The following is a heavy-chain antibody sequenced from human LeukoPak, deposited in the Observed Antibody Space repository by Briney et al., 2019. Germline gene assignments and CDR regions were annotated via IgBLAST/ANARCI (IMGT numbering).Heavy chain of an antibody. CDR1: GYTFTSYD. D-gene: IGHD5-12*01. V-gene: IGHV1-8*01. CDR2: MNPNSGNT. CDR3: ARDTFSGYAPYFDP. Sequence: ASVKVSCKASGYTFTSYDINWVRQAPGQGLEWMGWMNPNSGNTGYAQKFQGRVTMTRNTSISTAYMELSSLRAEDTAVYYCARDTFSGYAPYFDPWGQGTLVTVSS. J-gene: IGHJ5*02.